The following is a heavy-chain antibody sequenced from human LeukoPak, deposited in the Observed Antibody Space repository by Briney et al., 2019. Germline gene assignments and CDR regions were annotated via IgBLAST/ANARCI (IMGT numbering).Heavy chain of an antibody. Sequence: SGGSLRLSCAASGFTVSSNYMSWVRQAPGKGLEWVSVISGGGGTTYYSDSVKGRFTISRDNSKNTLYLQMNSLRAEDTAIYYCAKASTFGELNRPFDYWGQGTPVTVS. J-gene: IGHJ4*02. D-gene: IGHD3-10*01. CDR2: ISGGGGTT. V-gene: IGHV3-23*01. CDR3: AKASTFGELNRPFDY. CDR1: GFTVSSNY.